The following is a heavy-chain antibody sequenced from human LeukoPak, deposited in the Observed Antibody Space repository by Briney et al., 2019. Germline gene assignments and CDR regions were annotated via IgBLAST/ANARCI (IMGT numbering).Heavy chain of an antibody. J-gene: IGHJ6*02. CDR3: ARDKVRRYGDYLNYGMDV. CDR1: GGSISSGGYY. D-gene: IGHD4-17*01. V-gene: IGHV4-31*03. Sequence: PSQTLSLTCTVSGGSISSGGYYWSWIRQHPGKGLEWIGYIYYSGSTYYNPSLKSRVTISVDTSKNQFSLKLSSVTAADTAVYYCARDKVRRYGDYLNYGMDVWGQGTTVTVSS. CDR2: IYYSGST.